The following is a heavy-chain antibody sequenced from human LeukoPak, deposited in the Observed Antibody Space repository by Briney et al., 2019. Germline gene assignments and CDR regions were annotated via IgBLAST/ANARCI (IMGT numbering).Heavy chain of an antibody. CDR3: AGDKTTGGWYEFDY. V-gene: IGHV3-43D*03. Sequence: GGSLRLSCAASGFSFHDYAMHWVRQTPGKGLEWVSLISWRGSSTYYADSVKGRFTISRDTSKNTVSLQMNSLRAEDTAVYYCAGDKTTGGWYEFDYWGQGTLVTVSS. CDR2: ISWRGSST. CDR1: GFSFHDYA. D-gene: IGHD6-19*01. J-gene: IGHJ4*02.